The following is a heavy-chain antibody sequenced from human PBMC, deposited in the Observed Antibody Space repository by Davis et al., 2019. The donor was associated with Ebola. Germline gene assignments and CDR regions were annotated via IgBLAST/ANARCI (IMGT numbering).Heavy chain of an antibody. CDR2: INHSGST. Sequence: PGGSLRLSCAVYGGSFSGYYWSWIRQPPGKGLEWIGEINHSGSTNYNPSLKSRVTISVDTSKNQFSLKLSSVTAADTAVYYCARGVAARQKSLGYWGQGTLVTVSS. J-gene: IGHJ4*02. D-gene: IGHD6-6*01. CDR3: ARGVAARQKSLGY. V-gene: IGHV4-34*01. CDR1: GGSFSGYY.